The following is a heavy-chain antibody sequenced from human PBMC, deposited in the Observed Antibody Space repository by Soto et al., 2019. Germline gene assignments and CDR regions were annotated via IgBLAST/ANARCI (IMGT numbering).Heavy chain of an antibody. Sequence: QVQLQESGPGLVKPSQTLSLTCTVSGGSISSGGYYWSWIRQHPGKGLEWIGYIYYSASTYYNPSLKSRVTISVGTSKKQFSLKLSSVTAADTAVYYCARGSGGLDYYYGMDVWGQGTTVTVSS. V-gene: IGHV4-31*03. D-gene: IGHD6-19*01. CDR1: GGSISSGGYY. J-gene: IGHJ6*02. CDR3: ARGSGGLDYYYGMDV. CDR2: IYYSAST.